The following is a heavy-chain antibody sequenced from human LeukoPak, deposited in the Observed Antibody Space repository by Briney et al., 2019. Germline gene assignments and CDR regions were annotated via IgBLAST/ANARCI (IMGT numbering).Heavy chain of an antibody. Sequence: ASVKVSCKTSGYTFTSYGLTWVRQAPGQGLEWVGWLSPYSGNTNYAQKVQGRVIMTTDTSTSTAYMELRSLRSDDTAMYFCTRVGGYSPSSTGGNAFDIWGQGTMVTVSS. V-gene: IGHV1-18*01. D-gene: IGHD6-6*01. CDR3: TRVGGYSPSSTGGNAFDI. CDR2: LSPYSGNT. J-gene: IGHJ3*02. CDR1: GYTFTSYG.